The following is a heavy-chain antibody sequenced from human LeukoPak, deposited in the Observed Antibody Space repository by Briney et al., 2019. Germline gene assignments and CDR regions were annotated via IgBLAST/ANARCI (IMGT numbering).Heavy chain of an antibody. CDR3: VRRSGGWHYFDY. CDR2: IHPRRGDT. Sequence: ASVKVSCKTSGYSFTAFYIHWVRQAPGQGLEWMGWIHPRRGDTNYAQKFQGRVTMTRDTSISTAYLDLSSLRSDDTAVYYCVRRSGGWHYFDYWGQGTLVAVSS. D-gene: IGHD6-19*01. V-gene: IGHV1-2*02. J-gene: IGHJ4*02. CDR1: GYSFTAFY.